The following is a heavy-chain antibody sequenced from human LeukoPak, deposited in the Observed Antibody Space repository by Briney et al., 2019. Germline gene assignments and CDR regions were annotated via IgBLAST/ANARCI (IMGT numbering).Heavy chain of an antibody. CDR2: IYPGDSRT. D-gene: IGHD5-18*01. V-gene: IGHV5-51*01. Sequence: GESLKISCKGSGYSFTSYWIGWVRQTPGKGLEWMEVIYPGDSRTRYNPSFEGQVTISADKSINTAYLQWSSLKASDTAMYYCACREFYSPWPGPWGQGTLVTVSS. CDR3: ACREFYSPWPGP. J-gene: IGHJ5*02. CDR1: GYSFTSYW.